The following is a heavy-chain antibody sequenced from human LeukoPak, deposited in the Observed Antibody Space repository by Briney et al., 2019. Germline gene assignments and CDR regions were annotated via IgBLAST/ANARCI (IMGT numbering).Heavy chain of an antibody. J-gene: IGHJ6*02. CDR1: GYTFTSYG. V-gene: IGHV1-18*01. CDR2: ISAYTGNT. Sequence: ASVKVSCKASGYTFTSYGFSWVRQAPGQGLEWMGWISAYTGNTNYAQKFQGRVTITRDTSASTAYMELSSLRSEDTAVYYCARGRRITIFGVVIMDVWGQGTTVTVSS. D-gene: IGHD3-3*01. CDR3: ARGRRITIFGVVIMDV.